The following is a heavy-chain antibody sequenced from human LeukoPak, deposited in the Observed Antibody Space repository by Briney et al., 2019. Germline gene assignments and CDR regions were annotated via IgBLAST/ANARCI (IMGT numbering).Heavy chain of an antibody. CDR3: AACGGDCYGYYFDY. CDR1: GGSASSGNFY. D-gene: IGHD2-21*02. V-gene: IGHV4-61*01. CDR2: IFHSGHT. Sequence: SETLSLTCTVSGGSASSGNFYWSWIRQPPGKGLEWIGYIFHSGHTNYNPSLKSRVTMSVDTSKNQFSLKLTSVTAADTAVYYCAACGGDCYGYYFDYWGQGTVTPVSS. J-gene: IGHJ4*02.